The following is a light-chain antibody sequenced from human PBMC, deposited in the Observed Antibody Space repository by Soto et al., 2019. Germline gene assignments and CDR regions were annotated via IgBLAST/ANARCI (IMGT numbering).Light chain of an antibody. CDR3: HQFGDSPQT. J-gene: IGKJ1*01. V-gene: IGKV3-20*01. CDR2: GTS. Sequence: PGDRATLSCRASQSLSVSYIAWYQQRPGQAPRLLIYGTSTRATGIPDRFSGSGSGTDFTLAISRLEPEDFAVYYCHQFGDSPQTFGQGTKVDI. CDR1: QSLSVSY.